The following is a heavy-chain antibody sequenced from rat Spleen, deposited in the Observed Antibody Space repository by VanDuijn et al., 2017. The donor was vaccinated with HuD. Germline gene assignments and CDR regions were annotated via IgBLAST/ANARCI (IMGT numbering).Heavy chain of an antibody. V-gene: IGHV4-2*01. Sequence: EVKLVESGGGLVQPGRSLKLSCAASGFKFKDHWMGWVRQAPGKGLEWIGEINKDSRTIKYSPSLKDKFTISRDNAQNTLYLQMSKLGSEDTAIYYCARHTYGGDFDYWGQGVMVTVSS. CDR1: GFKFKDHW. J-gene: IGHJ2*01. D-gene: IGHD1-11*01. CDR3: ARHTYGGDFDY. CDR2: INKDSRTI.